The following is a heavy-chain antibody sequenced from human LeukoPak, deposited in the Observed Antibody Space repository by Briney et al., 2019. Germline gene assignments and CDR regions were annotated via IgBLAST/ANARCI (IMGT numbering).Heavy chain of an antibody. Sequence: GGSLRPSCAASGFTFSRYAMTWVRQAPGKGLEWVSTISGSGGTTHTADPVKGRFTISRDNSKNTLYLQLNSLRAEDTAVYYCAKDVDFLAGYYRVTYFDFWGQGALVTVSS. CDR3: AKDVDFLAGYYRVTYFDF. CDR1: GFTFSRYA. CDR2: ISGSGGTT. D-gene: IGHD3-9*01. V-gene: IGHV3-23*01. J-gene: IGHJ4*02.